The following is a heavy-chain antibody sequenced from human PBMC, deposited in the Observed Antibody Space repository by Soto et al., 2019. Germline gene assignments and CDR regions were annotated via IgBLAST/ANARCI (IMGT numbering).Heavy chain of an antibody. CDR3: ARAPLAAAGTYLDY. CDR1: GFTFSSYS. CDR2: ISSSSSYI. V-gene: IGHV3-21*01. D-gene: IGHD6-13*01. Sequence: GGSLRLSCAASGFTFSSYSMNWVRQAPGKGLEWVSSISSSSSYIYYADSVKGRFTISRDNAKNSLYLQMSSLRAEDTAVYYCARAPLAAAGTYLDYWGQGTLVTVSS. J-gene: IGHJ4*02.